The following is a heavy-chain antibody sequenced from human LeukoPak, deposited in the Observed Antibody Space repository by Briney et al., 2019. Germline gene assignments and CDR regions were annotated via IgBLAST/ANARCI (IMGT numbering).Heavy chain of an antibody. Sequence: ASVKVSCKVSGYTLTELSMHWVRQAPGKGREWMGGFDPEDGETIYAQKFQGRVTMTEDTSTDTAYMELSSLRSEDTAVYYCATSYHYSVAVAGIDYWGQGTLVTVSS. D-gene: IGHD6-19*01. V-gene: IGHV1-24*01. J-gene: IGHJ4*02. CDR1: GYTLTELS. CDR2: FDPEDGET. CDR3: ATSYHYSVAVAGIDY.